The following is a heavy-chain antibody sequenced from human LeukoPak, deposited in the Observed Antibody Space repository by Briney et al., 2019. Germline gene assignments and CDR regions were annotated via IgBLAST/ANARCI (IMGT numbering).Heavy chain of an antibody. J-gene: IGHJ4*02. CDR2: IRYDGSNK. CDR3: ARHLSGVTGYTYGRGIDY. CDR1: GFTFSSYG. Sequence: GGSLRLSCAASGFTFSSYGMHWVRQAPGKGLEWVAFIRYDGSNKYYADSVKGRFTISRDNSKNTLYLQMNTLRAEDTAVYYCARHLSGVTGYTYGRGIDYWGQGTLVTVSS. V-gene: IGHV3-30*02. D-gene: IGHD5-18*01.